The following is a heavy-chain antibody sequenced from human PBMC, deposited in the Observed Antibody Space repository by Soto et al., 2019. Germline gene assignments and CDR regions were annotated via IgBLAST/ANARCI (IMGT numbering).Heavy chain of an antibody. V-gene: IGHV3-11*01. CDR1: GFTFSDYY. D-gene: IGHD6-13*01. Sequence: QVQLVESGGGLVKPGGSLRLSCAASGFTFSDYYMSWIRQAPGNGLECVSYISLSGTTMYYADSVKGRFTISRDNAKNSLYLQMNSLRAEDTAVYYCARDPIAAAGYNYYYYMDVWGKGTTVTVSS. J-gene: IGHJ6*03. CDR2: ISLSGTTM. CDR3: ARDPIAAAGYNYYYYMDV.